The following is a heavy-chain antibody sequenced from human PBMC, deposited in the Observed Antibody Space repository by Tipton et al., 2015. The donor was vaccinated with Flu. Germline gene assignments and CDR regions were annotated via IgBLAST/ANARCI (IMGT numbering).Heavy chain of an antibody. J-gene: IGHJ3*02. V-gene: IGHV3-21*01. CDR3: ARDYDFWSGYYTGAFDI. CDR1: GFTFSSYS. D-gene: IGHD3-3*01. Sequence: SLRLSCAASGFTFSSYSMNWVRQAPGKGLEWVSSISSSSSYIYYADSVKGRFTISRDNARNSLYLQMNSLRAEDTAVYYCARDYDFWSGYYTGAFDIWGQGTMVTVSS. CDR2: ISSSSSYI.